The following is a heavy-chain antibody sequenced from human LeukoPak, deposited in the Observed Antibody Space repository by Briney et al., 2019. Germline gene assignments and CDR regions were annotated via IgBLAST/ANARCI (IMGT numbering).Heavy chain of an antibody. CDR2: IYYRGGT. J-gene: IGHJ6*02. V-gene: IGHV4-59*01. Sequence: SETLSLTSTVAAGSIISYYWSWIRQPPRQVREWIGYIYYRGGTNYNTYMKSRVTLSVDTSKKQFSTKLTPVTAADTALYYCARIMDTAWGMDVWGQGTTVTVSS. CDR3: ARIMDTAWGMDV. CDR1: AGSIISYY. D-gene: IGHD2-8*01.